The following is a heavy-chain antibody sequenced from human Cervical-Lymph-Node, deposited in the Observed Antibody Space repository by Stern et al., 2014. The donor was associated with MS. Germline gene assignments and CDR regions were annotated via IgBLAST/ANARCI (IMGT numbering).Heavy chain of an antibody. V-gene: IGHV4-4*02. D-gene: IGHD3-10*01. CDR3: ARDFDGMVRGVTS. J-gene: IGHJ5*02. CDR2: IYHSGST. CDR1: GGTISSSNW. Sequence: QVQLQESGPGLVKPSGTLSLTCAVSGGTISSSNWWSWVRQPPGKGLEWIGVIYHSGSTHYNPSLKGRVTISVDKSKNQFSLKLSSVTAADTAVYYCARDFDGMVRGVTSWGQGTLVTVSS.